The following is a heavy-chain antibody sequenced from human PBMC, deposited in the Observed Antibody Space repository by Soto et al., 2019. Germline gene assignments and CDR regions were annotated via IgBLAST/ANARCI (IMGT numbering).Heavy chain of an antibody. D-gene: IGHD5-12*01. CDR1: GYTFINYD. V-gene: IGHV1-18*01. CDR3: ARKGYIGNFGLDV. Sequence: ASVKVSCKASGYTFINYDVAWVRRAPGQGLQWMGWISISKGKTNYEQSLQGRVTMTTDTVTTTAYMEVRSLRSDDTAVYYCARKGYIGNFGLDVWGQGTTVTVSS. CDR2: ISISKGKT. J-gene: IGHJ6*02.